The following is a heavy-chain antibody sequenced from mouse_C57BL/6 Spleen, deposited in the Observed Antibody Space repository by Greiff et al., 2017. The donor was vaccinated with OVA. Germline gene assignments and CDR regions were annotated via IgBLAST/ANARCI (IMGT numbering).Heavy chain of an antibody. D-gene: IGHD1-1*01. V-gene: IGHV1-85*01. J-gene: IGHJ2*01. CDR3: ARDGSSYFDY. CDR2: IYPRDGST. CDR1: GYTFTSYD. Sequence: VKLVESGPELVKPGASVKLSCKASGYTFTSYDINWVKQRPGQGLEWIGWIYPRDGSTKYNEKFKGKATLTVDTSSSTAYMELHSLTSEDSAVYFCARDGSSYFDYWGQGTTLTVSS.